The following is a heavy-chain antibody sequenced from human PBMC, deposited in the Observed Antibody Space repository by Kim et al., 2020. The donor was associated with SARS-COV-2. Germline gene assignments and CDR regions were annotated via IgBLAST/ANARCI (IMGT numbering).Heavy chain of an antibody. J-gene: IGHJ4*02. CDR2: ISSSSSYT. CDR3: ARAVIYYYDSSGYPPFPDY. Sequence: GGSLRLSCAASGFTFSDYYMSWIRQAPGKGLEWVSYISSSSSYTNYADSVKGRFTISRDNAKNSLYLQMNSLRAEDTAVYYCARAVIYYYDSSGYPPFPDYWGQGTLVTVSS. CDR1: GFTFSDYY. D-gene: IGHD3-22*01. V-gene: IGHV3-11*06.